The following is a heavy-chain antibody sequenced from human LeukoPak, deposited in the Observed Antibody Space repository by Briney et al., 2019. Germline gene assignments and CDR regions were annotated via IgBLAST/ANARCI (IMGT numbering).Heavy chain of an antibody. CDR2: ISSSSSYI. Sequence: PGGSLRLSCAASGFTFSSYNMNWVRQAPGKGLEWVSSISSSSSYIYHADSVKGRFTISRDNAKNSLYLQMNSLRAEDTAVYYCATLMRGPIGYVGYGGEDYWGQGTLVSVSS. V-gene: IGHV3-21*04. D-gene: IGHD5-12*01. J-gene: IGHJ4*02. CDR3: ATLMRGPIGYVGYGGEDY. CDR1: GFTFSSYN.